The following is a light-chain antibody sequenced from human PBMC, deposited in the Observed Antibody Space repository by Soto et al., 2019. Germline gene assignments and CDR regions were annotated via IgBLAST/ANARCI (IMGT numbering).Light chain of an antibody. CDR1: QSVSNDF. Sequence: ENVLTQSPGILSLSTGERATLSCRASQSVSNDFLAWYRQIPGKAPRLLIYGASTRATDVPDRFSGGVSGADFTLSISRLEPEDFAVYYCQQYGSSPPRTFGQGTKVDIK. J-gene: IGKJ1*01. V-gene: IGKV3-20*01. CDR2: GAS. CDR3: QQYGSSPPRT.